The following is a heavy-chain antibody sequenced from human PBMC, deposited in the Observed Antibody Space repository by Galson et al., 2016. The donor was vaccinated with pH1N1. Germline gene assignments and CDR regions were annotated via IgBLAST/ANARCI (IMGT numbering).Heavy chain of an antibody. Sequence: SVKVSCKASGGTFGSYGINWVRQAPGQGLEWMGGIIPIFNTAKYAQNFQGRVTITADESTTTAYMELSSRRSEDTAVYFCAREDYYDTDLSDWYFDLRGRGTLLTVSS. V-gene: IGHV1-69*13. D-gene: IGHD3-22*01. CDR3: AREDYYDTDLSDWYFDL. CDR1: GGTFGSYG. J-gene: IGHJ2*01. CDR2: IIPIFNTA.